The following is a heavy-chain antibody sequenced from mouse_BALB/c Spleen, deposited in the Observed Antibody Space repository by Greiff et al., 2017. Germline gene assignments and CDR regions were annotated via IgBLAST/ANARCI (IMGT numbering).Heavy chain of an antibody. D-gene: IGHD2-14*01. CDR1: GFTFSSFG. J-gene: IGHJ4*01. CDR3: ARKRYDAYAMDY. CDR2: ISSGSSTI. Sequence: EVKLMESGGGLVQPGGSRKLSCAASGFTFSSFGMHWVRQAPEKGLEWVAYISSGSSTIYYADTVKGRFTISRDNPKNTLFLQMTSLRSEDTAMYYCARKRYDAYAMDYWGQGTSVTVSS. V-gene: IGHV5-17*02.